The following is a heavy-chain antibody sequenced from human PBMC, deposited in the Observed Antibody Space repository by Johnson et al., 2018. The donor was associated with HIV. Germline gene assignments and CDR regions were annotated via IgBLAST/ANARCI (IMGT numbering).Heavy chain of an antibody. CDR1: GFTFSSYW. V-gene: IGHV3-7*01. CDR3: ARDLTNWGVGDACDI. D-gene: IGHD7-27*01. Sequence: VQLVESGGGLVQPGGSLRLSCAASGFTFSSYWMSWVRQAPGKGLEWVANIKQDGSENYYVDSVKGRFTISRDNAKNSLYLQMNSLRAEDTAVYYCARDLTNWGVGDACDIWGQGTMVTVSS. CDR2: IKQDGSEN. J-gene: IGHJ3*02.